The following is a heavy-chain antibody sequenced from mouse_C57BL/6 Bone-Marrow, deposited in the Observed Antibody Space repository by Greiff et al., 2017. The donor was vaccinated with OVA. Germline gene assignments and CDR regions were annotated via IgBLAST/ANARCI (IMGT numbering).Heavy chain of an antibody. V-gene: IGHV1-18*01. Sequence: EVKLMESGPELVKPGASVKIPCKASGYTFTDYNMDWVKQSHGKSLEWIGDINPNNGGTIYNQKFKGKATLTVDKSSSTAYMELRSLTSEDTAVYYCAIFYDGYYDYYAMDYWGQGTSVTVSS. CDR2: INPNNGGT. CDR3: AIFYDGYYDYYAMDY. CDR1: GYTFTDYN. J-gene: IGHJ4*01. D-gene: IGHD2-3*01.